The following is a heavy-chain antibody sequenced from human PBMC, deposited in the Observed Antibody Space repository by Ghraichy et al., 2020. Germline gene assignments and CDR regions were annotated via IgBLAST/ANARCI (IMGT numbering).Heavy chain of an antibody. CDR3: ARGGRCHHYCMDV. CDR2: ISSSSTYI. J-gene: IGHJ6*02. CDR1: GFTFSKYN. V-gene: IGHV3-21*01. Sequence: GGSLRLSCAASGFTFSKYNMNWVRQAPGKGLEWVSSISSSSTYIYYADSVKGRFSISRENAKNSLYLQMNSLRAEDTAVYYCARGGRCHHYCMDVWGQGTTLT.